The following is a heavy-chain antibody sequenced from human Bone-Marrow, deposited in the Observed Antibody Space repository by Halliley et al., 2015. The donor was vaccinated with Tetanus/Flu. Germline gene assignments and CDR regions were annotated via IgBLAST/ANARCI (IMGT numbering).Heavy chain of an antibody. J-gene: IGHJ6*02. CDR3: AKNLWFGEGYYYYGMDV. D-gene: IGHD3-10*01. V-gene: IGHV3-23*01. CDR1: GFTFSSYA. Sequence: SLRLSCAASGFTFSSYAMTWVRQAPGKGLEWVSVISGGGDSKYYADSVKGRFTISRDNSENTLYLQMISLRPDDTAVYYCAKNLWFGEGYYYYGMDVWGQGTTVTVSS. CDR2: ISGGGDSK.